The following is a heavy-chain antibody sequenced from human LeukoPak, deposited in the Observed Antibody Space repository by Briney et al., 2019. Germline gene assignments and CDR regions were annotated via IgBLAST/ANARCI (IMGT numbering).Heavy chain of an antibody. Sequence: SETLSLTCTVSGGSMSSRTYYWGWIRPPPGKGLGWIGSLYYSGSTYDNPSLKSRVTISVDTSKNHLSLKLSSVTAADTAIYYCARHSPVATEAFDIWGQGTMATVSS. V-gene: IGHV4-39*01. CDR3: ARHSPVATEAFDI. CDR2: LYYSGST. J-gene: IGHJ3*02. D-gene: IGHD2-2*01. CDR1: GGSMSSRTYY.